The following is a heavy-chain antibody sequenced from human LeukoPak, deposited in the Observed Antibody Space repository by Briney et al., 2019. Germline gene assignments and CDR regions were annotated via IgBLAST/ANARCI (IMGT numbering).Heavy chain of an antibody. CDR2: INESGTT. CDR1: GGSFSGYY. CDR3: ARALMTLVRGVPRTTWFDP. J-gene: IGHJ5*02. Sequence: SETLSLTCAVFGGSFSGYYWTWVRQAPGKGLEWIGEINESGTTNYNPSLDNRITISVDRSKNQFSLKVTSLTAADTAVFYCARALMTLVRGVPRTTWFDPWGPGTLVTVSS. V-gene: IGHV4-34*01. D-gene: IGHD3-10*01.